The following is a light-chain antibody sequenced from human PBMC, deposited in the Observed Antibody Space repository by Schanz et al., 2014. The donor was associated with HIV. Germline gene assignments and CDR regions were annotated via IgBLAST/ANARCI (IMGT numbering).Light chain of an antibody. Sequence: QSALTQPRSVSGSPGQSVTISCTGTSSDVGGYNYVTWYQQHPGKAPRLIIYDVSDRPSRVSDRFSGSKSGNTASLTISGLQADDEADYYCSSYSSESRPYVFGTGTKVTVL. V-gene: IGLV2-11*01. CDR1: SSDVGGYNY. CDR3: SSYSSESRPYV. J-gene: IGLJ1*01. CDR2: DVS.